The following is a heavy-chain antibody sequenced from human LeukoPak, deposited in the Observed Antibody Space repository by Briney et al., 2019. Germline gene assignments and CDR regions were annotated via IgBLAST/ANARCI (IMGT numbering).Heavy chain of an antibody. D-gene: IGHD2-2*01. Sequence: SETLYLTCTVSGGSISSGSYYWSWIRQPAGKGLEWIGRIYTSGSTNYNPSLKSRVTISVDTSKNQFSLNLSSVTAADTAVYYCARQTSTTSVDYWGQGTLVTVSS. J-gene: IGHJ4*02. V-gene: IGHV4-61*02. CDR1: GGSISSGSYY. CDR3: ARQTSTTSVDY. CDR2: IYTSGST.